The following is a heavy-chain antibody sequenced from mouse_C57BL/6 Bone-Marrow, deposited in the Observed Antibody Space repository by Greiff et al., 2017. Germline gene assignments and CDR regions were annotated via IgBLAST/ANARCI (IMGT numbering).Heavy chain of an antibody. CDR3: ARTQYYGSSGCAY. V-gene: IGHV2-9-1*01. Sequence: QVQLQQSGPGLVAPSQSLSITCTVSGFSLTSYAISWVRQPPGKGLEWLGVIWTGGGTYYNSALKSRLSISKDNSKSQVFLKMNSLQTDDTARYYCARTQYYGSSGCAYWREGTLVSVAA. J-gene: IGHJ3*01. D-gene: IGHD1-1*01. CDR1: GFSLTSYA. CDR2: IWTGGGT.